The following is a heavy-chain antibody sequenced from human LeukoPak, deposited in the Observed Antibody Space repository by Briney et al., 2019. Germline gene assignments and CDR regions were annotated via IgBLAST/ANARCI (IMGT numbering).Heavy chain of an antibody. V-gene: IGHV4-59*01. D-gene: IGHD6-19*01. CDR3: ARKKQWLPFDY. J-gene: IGHJ4*02. CDR1: GGSISSYY. Sequence: SETLSLTCTVSGGSISSYYWSWIRQPPGKGLEWIGYIYYSGSTNYNPSLKSRVTISVDTSKNQFSLKLSSETAADTAVYYCARKKQWLPFDYWGQGTLVTVSS. CDR2: IYYSGST.